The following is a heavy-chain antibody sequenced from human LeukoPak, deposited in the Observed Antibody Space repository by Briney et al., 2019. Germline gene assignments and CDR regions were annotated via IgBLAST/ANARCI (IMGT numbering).Heavy chain of an antibody. CDR3: ARAKPKNMVRGLIMRRESRYYFDY. J-gene: IGHJ4*02. V-gene: IGHV1-46*01. Sequence: ASVKVSCKAFGYTFTSNYMHWVRQAPGQGPEWMGVISPSGGSTTYAQKFQGRVTLTRDMSTSTDYLELSSLRSEDTAVYYCARAKPKNMVRGLIMRRESRYYFDYWGQGTLVTVSS. CDR1: GYTFTSNY. CDR2: ISPSGGST. D-gene: IGHD3-10*01.